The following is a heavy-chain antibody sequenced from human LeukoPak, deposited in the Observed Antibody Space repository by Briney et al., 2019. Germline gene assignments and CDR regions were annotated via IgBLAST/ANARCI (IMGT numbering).Heavy chain of an antibody. CDR1: GGSISSYY. Sequence: SETLSLTCTVSGGSISSYYWSWIRQPAGKGLEWIGRIYTSGSTTYNPSLKSRVTMSVDTSKNQFSLKLSSVAAAGTAVYYCARELGYSGSYYLDYWGQGALVTVSS. D-gene: IGHD1-26*01. CDR3: ARELGYSGSYYLDY. CDR2: IYTSGST. J-gene: IGHJ4*02. V-gene: IGHV4-4*07.